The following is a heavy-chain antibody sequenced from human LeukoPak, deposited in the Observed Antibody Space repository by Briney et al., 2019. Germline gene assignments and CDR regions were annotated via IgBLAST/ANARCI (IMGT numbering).Heavy chain of an antibody. CDR1: GVSISSYY. V-gene: IGHV4-4*07. J-gene: IGHJ5*02. Sequence: SETLSLAWTVAGVSISSYYWSWVRQPAGKGLEWIGRIYTSGSTNYNPSLKSRVTISVDKSKNQFSLKLSSVTAADTAVYYCARENSLWCSSTSCPPFPFDPWGQGTLVTVSS. D-gene: IGHD2-2*01. CDR3: ARENSLWCSSTSCPPFPFDP. CDR2: IYTSGST.